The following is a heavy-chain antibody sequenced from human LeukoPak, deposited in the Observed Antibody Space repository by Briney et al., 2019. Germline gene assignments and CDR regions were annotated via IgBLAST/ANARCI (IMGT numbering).Heavy chain of an antibody. CDR3: ARDSDGSGSYEDGWFDP. CDR1: DYTFTSYG. J-gene: IGHJ5*02. Sequence: GASVKVSCKASDYTFTSYGITWVRQAPGQGLEWMGWINPNSGGTNYAQKFQGRVTMTRDTSISTAYMELSRLRSDDTAVYYCARDSDGSGSYEDGWFDPWGQGILVTVSS. CDR2: INPNSGGT. D-gene: IGHD3-10*01. V-gene: IGHV1-2*02.